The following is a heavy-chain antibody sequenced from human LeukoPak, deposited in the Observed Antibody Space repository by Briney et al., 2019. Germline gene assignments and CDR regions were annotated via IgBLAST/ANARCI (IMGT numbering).Heavy chain of an antibody. V-gene: IGHV3-48*03. CDR2: ITGSGSTK. D-gene: IGHD3-22*01. J-gene: IGHJ4*02. Sequence: PGGSLRLFCAASGFTFSTYEMNGLRQARGEGLEGLSYITGSGSTKYCALPVRGRFTISRDNSKNSLYLQINSLRAEDTAVYYCARLLDISDHWGQGTLVTVSS. CDR3: ARLLDISDH. CDR1: GFTFSTYE.